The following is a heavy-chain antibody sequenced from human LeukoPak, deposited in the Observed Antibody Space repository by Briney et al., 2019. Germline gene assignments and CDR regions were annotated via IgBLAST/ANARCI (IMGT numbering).Heavy chain of an antibody. Sequence: GGSLRLSCAASGFTFSSYAMHWVRQAPGKGLEWVAVISYDGSNKYYADSVKGRFTISRDNAKNSLYLQMNSLRAEDTAVYYCARDHGGSYYYYYYYMDVWGKGTTVTVSS. CDR1: GFTFSSYA. CDR2: ISYDGSNK. V-gene: IGHV3-30*04. J-gene: IGHJ6*03. D-gene: IGHD1-26*01. CDR3: ARDHGGSYYYYYYYMDV.